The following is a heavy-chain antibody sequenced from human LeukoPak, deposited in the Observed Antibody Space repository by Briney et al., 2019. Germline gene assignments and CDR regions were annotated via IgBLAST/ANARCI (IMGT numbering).Heavy chain of an antibody. CDR2: IYYSGST. Sequence: SETLSLTCTVSGGSISGSSYYWGWIRQPPGKGLEWIGSIYYSGSTYYNPSLKSRITISVDTSKNQFSLKLNSVTAADTAVYSCARVGYSGALIGAFDIWGQGTMVTVSS. J-gene: IGHJ3*02. V-gene: IGHV4-39*07. CDR3: ARVGYSGALIGAFDI. CDR1: GGSISGSSYY. D-gene: IGHD1-26*01.